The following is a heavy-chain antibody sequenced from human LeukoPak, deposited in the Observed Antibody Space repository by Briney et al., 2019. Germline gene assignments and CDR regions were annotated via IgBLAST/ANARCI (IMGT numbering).Heavy chain of an antibody. CDR2: ISSSGSAT. V-gene: IGHV3-48*03. CDR1: GFTFSSYE. D-gene: IGHD3-22*01. J-gene: IGHJ4*02. CDR3: AREKLSFFDSSGYFDY. Sequence: GGSLRLSCAASGFTFSSYEMNWVRQAPGKGLEWVSFISSSGSATYYADSVRGRFTISRDNAKNSLYLQMSRLRAEDTAVYYCAREKLSFFDSSGYFDYWGQGALVTVSS.